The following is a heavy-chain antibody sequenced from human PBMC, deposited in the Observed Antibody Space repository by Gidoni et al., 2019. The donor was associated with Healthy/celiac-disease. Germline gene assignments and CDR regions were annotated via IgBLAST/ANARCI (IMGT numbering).Heavy chain of an antibody. V-gene: IGHV3-48*04. D-gene: IGHD3-3*01. Sequence: EVQLVESGGGLVQPGGSLRLSCAASGFTFSSYSMNWVRQAPGKGLELVSYISSSSSTIYYADSVKGRFTISRDNAKNSLYLQMNSLRAEDTAVYYCARDSRITIFGVVITHYYYYYGMDVWGQGTTVTVSS. CDR1: GFTFSSYS. CDR3: ARDSRITIFGVVITHYYYYYGMDV. CDR2: ISSSSSTI. J-gene: IGHJ6*02.